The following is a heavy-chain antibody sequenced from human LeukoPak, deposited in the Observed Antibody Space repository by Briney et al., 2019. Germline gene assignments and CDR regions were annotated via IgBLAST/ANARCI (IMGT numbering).Heavy chain of an antibody. D-gene: IGHD3-10*01. V-gene: IGHV1-8*01. J-gene: IGHJ5*02. CDR2: MNPNSGNT. Sequence: ASVKVSCKASGYTFTSYDINWVRQATGQGLEWMGWMNPNSGNTGYAQKFQGRVTITRNTSISTAYMELSSLRSEDTAVYYCARGGTMVRGNWFDPWGQGTLVTVSS. CDR1: GYTFTSYD. CDR3: ARGGTMVRGNWFDP.